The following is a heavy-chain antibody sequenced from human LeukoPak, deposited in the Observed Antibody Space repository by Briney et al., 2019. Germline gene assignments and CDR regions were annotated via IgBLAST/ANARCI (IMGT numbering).Heavy chain of an antibody. V-gene: IGHV4-59*01. CDR2: IYYSGST. J-gene: IGHJ4*02. Sequence: SETLSLTCAVSGGSMSSYYWSWIRQPPGKGLEWIGYIYYSGSTNYNPPLKSRVTISVDTSKNQFSLKLSSVTAADTAVYYCARLRGNYFPDYWGQGTLVTVSS. CDR1: GGSMSSYY. CDR3: ARLRGNYFPDY. D-gene: IGHD4-11*01.